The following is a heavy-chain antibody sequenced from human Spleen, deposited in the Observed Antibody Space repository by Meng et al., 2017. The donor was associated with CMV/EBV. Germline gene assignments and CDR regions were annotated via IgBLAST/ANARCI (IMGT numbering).Heavy chain of an antibody. J-gene: IGHJ4*02. CDR2: ITRKADGETT. Sequence: AASGFTFSNARMNWVRQAPGMGLGWVGLITRKADGETTDYAAPVKGRFTISRDDSKNTLYLQMNSLKTEDTAVYYCLDTAFSKSWDYWGQGTLVTVSS. V-gene: IGHV3-15*01. D-gene: IGHD5-18*01. CDR3: LDTAFSKSWDY. CDR1: GFTFSNAR.